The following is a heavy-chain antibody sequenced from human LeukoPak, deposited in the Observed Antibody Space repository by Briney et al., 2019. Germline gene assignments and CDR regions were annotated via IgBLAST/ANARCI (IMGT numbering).Heavy chain of an antibody. CDR3: ARGYSSSWFPFDY. D-gene: IGHD6-13*01. CDR1: GFTFSSYG. Sequence: GGPLRLSCAASGFTFSSYGMHWVRQAPGKGRKWVAVIWYDGSNKYYADSVKGRFTISRDNSKSTLYLQMNSLRAEDTAVYYCARGYSSSWFPFDYWGQGTLVTVSS. J-gene: IGHJ4*02. V-gene: IGHV3-33*01. CDR2: IWYDGSNK.